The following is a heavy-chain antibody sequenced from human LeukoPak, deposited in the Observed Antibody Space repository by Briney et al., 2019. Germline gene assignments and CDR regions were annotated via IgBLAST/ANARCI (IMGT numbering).Heavy chain of an antibody. CDR2: IYSGGST. J-gene: IGHJ6*04. CDR1: GFTVSSNY. D-gene: IGHD2-2*01. Sequence: GGSLRLSCAASGFTVSSNYMSWVRQAPGKGLEWVSVIYSGGSTYYADSVKGRFTISRDNARNSVHLEVNNLRAEDTAVYYCATRRCSIAACRASSYRCFDFWGKGTTVIVSS. CDR3: ATRRCSIAACRASSYRCFDF. V-gene: IGHV3-53*01.